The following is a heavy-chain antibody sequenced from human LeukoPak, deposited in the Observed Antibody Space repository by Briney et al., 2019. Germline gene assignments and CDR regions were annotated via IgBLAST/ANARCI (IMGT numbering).Heavy chain of an antibody. J-gene: IGHJ6*03. CDR3: ARRSDLWSGFRSDYYYMDV. V-gene: IGHV4-59*08. D-gene: IGHD3-3*01. Sequence: SETLSLTCTGSGASMNKYYWSWIRQPPGKGVESIVYIQYVGNTNYSPSLKSRLTISVDRSNNQFSLSLTSVTAADTAVYYCARRSDLWSGFRSDYYYMDVWGNGTTVIVSS. CDR2: IQYVGNT. CDR1: GASMNKYY.